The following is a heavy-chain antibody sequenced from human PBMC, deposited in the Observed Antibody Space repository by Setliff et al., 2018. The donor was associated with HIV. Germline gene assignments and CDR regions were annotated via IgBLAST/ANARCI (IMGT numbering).Heavy chain of an antibody. CDR3: VRGAPKTMQYTNWFDP. Sequence: ASVKVSCKASRYTFTRFEIDWVRQAPGQGLEWMGWMKPDSGNTGYAQKFQGRVTMTRNTSISTAYLELSNLRSEDTAVYYCVRGAPKTMQYTNWFDPWGPGTLVTVS. J-gene: IGHJ5*02. V-gene: IGHV1-8*01. CDR2: MKPDSGNT. D-gene: IGHD6-6*01. CDR1: RYTFTRFE.